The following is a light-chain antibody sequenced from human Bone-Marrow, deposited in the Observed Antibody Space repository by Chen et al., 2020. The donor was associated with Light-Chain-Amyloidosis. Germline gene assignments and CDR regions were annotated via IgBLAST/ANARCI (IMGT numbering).Light chain of an antibody. V-gene: IGLV2-14*01. CDR2: EVT. Sequence: QFALPQPASVSGSPGQSITISCTGTSSDVGGDNHVSWYQQHPDKAPKLMIYEVTNRPSWVPDRFSGSKSDNTASLTISGLQTEDEADYFCRSYTITNTLVFGSGTRVTVL. CDR3: RSYTITNTLV. CDR1: SSDVGGDNH. J-gene: IGLJ1*01.